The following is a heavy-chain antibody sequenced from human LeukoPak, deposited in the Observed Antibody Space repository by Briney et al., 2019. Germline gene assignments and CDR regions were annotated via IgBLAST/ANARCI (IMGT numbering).Heavy chain of an antibody. CDR3: AKDRLHGYSYGYVDY. V-gene: IGHV3-7*01. CDR1: GFTFSSYW. J-gene: IGHJ4*02. Sequence: GGSLRLSCAASGFTFSSYWMSWVRQAPGKGLEWVANIKKDGSEKYYVDSVKGRFTISRDNSKNTLYLQMNSLRAEDTAVYYCAKDRLHGYSYGYVDYWGQGTLVTVPS. D-gene: IGHD5-18*01. CDR2: IKKDGSEK.